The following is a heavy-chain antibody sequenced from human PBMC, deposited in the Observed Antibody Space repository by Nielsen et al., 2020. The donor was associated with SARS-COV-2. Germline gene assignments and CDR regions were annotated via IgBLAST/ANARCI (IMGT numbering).Heavy chain of an antibody. CDR1: GGSISNYY. CDR2: IFYSGST. CDR3: ARSIIAAAGRNWYFDL. Sequence: SETLSLTCTVSGGSISNYYWSWIRQPPGKGLEWIGYIFYSGSTNYNPSLKSRVTISVDTSKNQFSLKLNSVTAADTAVYYCARSIIAAAGRNWYFDLWGRGTLVTVSS. D-gene: IGHD6-13*01. V-gene: IGHV4-59*01. J-gene: IGHJ2*01.